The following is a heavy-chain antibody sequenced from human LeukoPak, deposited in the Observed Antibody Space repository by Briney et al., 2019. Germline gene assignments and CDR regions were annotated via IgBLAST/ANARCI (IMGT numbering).Heavy chain of an antibody. CDR3: ARDHNYAFDN. Sequence: PGGSLKLSCAASGFTFSIYDRNWVRQAPGKGLEWISYIGISSGNTKYADSVKGRFTISGDNAKKSLYLQMNSLRVEDTAVYYCARDHNYAFDNWGQGTLVTVSS. J-gene: IGHJ4*02. D-gene: IGHD1-1*01. CDR1: GFTFSIYD. V-gene: IGHV3-48*04. CDR2: IGISSGNT.